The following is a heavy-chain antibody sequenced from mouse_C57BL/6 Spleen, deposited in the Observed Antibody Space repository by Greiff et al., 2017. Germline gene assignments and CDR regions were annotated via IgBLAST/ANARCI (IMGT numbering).Heavy chain of an antibody. Sequence: EVQLQQSGEGLVKPGGSLKLSCAASGFTFSSYAMSWVRQTPEKRLEWVAYISSGGDYIYYADTVKGRFTISRDNARNTLYLQMSSLKSEDTAMYYCTRDRVVGYFDVWGTGTTVTVSS. CDR1: GFTFSSYA. J-gene: IGHJ1*03. D-gene: IGHD1-1*01. CDR2: ISSGGDYI. V-gene: IGHV5-9-1*02. CDR3: TRDRVVGYFDV.